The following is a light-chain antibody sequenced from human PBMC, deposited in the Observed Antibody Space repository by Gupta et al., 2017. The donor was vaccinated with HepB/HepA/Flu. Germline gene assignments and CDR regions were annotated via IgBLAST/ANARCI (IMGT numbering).Light chain of an antibody. CDR3: QQYNNWPLT. CDR2: GSF. V-gene: IGKV3-15*01. Sequence: EIVMTQSPATLSVSPGERATLSCRASQSISTNLAWYQQKPDQAPRLLIYGSFTRATGIPARFSGSGSGTEFTLTISSLQSEDFAVYFCQQYNNWPLTFGGGTKVEIK. J-gene: IGKJ4*01. CDR1: QSISTN.